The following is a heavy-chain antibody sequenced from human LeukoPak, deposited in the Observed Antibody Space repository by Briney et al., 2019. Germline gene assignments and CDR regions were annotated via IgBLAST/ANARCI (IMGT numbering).Heavy chain of an antibody. CDR3: ARATDISSWYLAY. CDR1: GYTFTGYY. J-gene: IGHJ4*02. V-gene: IGHV1-2*02. CDR2: LSPHSGDT. D-gene: IGHD6-13*01. Sequence: ASVKVSCKASGYTFTGYYMHWVRQAPGQELEWMGWLSPHSGDTKFAQKFQGRVTMTRDTSISTAYMELSGLRSDDTAVYYCARATDISSWYLAYWGQGTLVTVSS.